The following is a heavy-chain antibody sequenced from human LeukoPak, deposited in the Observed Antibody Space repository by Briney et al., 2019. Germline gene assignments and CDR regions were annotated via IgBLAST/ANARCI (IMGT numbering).Heavy chain of an antibody. J-gene: IGHJ4*02. CDR1: GFTFSRYS. V-gene: IGHV3-48*04. Sequence: GGSLRLSCAASGFTFSRYSMNWVRQAPGKGLEWVSYISRSSSTIHYADSVKGRFTISKDNAKSSLFLQMNSLRAEDTAVYYCARDGGATMVRGVATYDSWGQGTLVTVSS. CDR3: ARDGGATMVRGVATYDS. D-gene: IGHD3-10*01. CDR2: ISRSSSTI.